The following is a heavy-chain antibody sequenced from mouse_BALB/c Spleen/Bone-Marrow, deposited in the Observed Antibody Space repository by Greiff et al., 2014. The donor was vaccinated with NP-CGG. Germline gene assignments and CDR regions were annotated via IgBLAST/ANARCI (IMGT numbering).Heavy chain of an antibody. CDR1: GFNIKDTY. D-gene: IGHD1-1*01. Sequence: EVKLEESGAELVKPGASVKLSCTASGFNIKDTYMHWVEQRPEQGLEWIGRIDPANGNTKYDPKFQGKATITADTSSNTAYLQLSSLTSEDTAVYYCAIYYYGSSGFAYWGQGTLVTVSA. V-gene: IGHV14-3*02. CDR3: AIYYYGSSGFAY. J-gene: IGHJ3*01. CDR2: IDPANGNT.